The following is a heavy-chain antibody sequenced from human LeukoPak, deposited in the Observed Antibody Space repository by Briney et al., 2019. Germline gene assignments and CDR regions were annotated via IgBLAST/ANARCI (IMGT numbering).Heavy chain of an antibody. CDR1: GYTFAGYY. CDR3: ARDGSSRDYYGMDV. V-gene: IGHV1-2*02. CDR2: INPNSGGT. Sequence: EASVKVSCKTSGYTFAGYYIHWVRQTPGQGLEWMGWINPNSGGTNYAQKFQGRVTMTRDTSISTAYMELSRLRSDDTAVYYCARDGSSRDYYGMDVWGQGTTVTVSS. D-gene: IGHD2-2*01. J-gene: IGHJ6*02.